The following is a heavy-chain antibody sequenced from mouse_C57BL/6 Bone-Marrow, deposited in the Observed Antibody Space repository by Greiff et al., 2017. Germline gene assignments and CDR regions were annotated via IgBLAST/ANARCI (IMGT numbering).Heavy chain of an antibody. CDR2: IDPNSGGT. J-gene: IGHJ3*01. V-gene: IGHV1-72*01. Sequence: VQLQQPGAELVKPGASVKLSCKASGYTFTSYWMHWVKQRPGRGLEWIGRIDPNSGGTKYNEKFKSKATLTVDKPSSTAYMQLSSLTSEDSAVYYCARRSDYYGNWFAYWGQGTLVTVSA. CDR3: ARRSDYYGNWFAY. D-gene: IGHD2-1*01. CDR1: GYTFTSYW.